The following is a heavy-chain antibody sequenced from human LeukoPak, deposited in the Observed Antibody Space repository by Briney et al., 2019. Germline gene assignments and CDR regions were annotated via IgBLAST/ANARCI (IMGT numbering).Heavy chain of an antibody. Sequence: GGSLRLSCAASGFTFSSYSMNWVRQAPGKGLEWVSSISSSSSYIYYADSVKGRFTLSRDNAKNSLYLQMNSLRAEDTAVYYCARCLGATRCAFDIWGQGTMVTVSS. CDR3: ARCLGATRCAFDI. D-gene: IGHD1-26*01. J-gene: IGHJ3*02. CDR1: GFTFSSYS. V-gene: IGHV3-21*01. CDR2: ISSSSSYI.